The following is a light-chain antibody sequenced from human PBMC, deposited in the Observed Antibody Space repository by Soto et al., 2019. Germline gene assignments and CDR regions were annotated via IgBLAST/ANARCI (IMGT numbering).Light chain of an antibody. V-gene: IGKV1-16*01. CDR3: QQYNSYSYT. Sequence: DIQMTQSPSSLSASVGDRVTIACQANQDIGNYLNWYQQKPGKAPRLLIYGASSLQTGVPSRFSGSGSGTEFTLTISSLQPDDFATYYCQQYNSYSYTFGQGTKVDIK. J-gene: IGKJ2*01. CDR1: QDIGNY. CDR2: GAS.